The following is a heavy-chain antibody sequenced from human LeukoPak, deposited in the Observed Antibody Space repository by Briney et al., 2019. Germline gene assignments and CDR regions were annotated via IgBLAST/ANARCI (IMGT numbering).Heavy chain of an antibody. CDR3: ARDGEEVVPAAITTAYYYYYMDV. V-gene: IGHV4-61*02. CDR2: IYTSGST. Sequence: KSSETLSLTCTVSGGSISSGSYYWSWIRQPAGKGLEWIGRIYTSGSTNYNPSLKSRVTISVDTSKNQFSLKLSSVTAADTAVYYCARDGEEVVPAAITTAYYYYYMDVWGKGTTVTVSS. J-gene: IGHJ6*03. CDR1: GGSISSGSYY. D-gene: IGHD2-2*02.